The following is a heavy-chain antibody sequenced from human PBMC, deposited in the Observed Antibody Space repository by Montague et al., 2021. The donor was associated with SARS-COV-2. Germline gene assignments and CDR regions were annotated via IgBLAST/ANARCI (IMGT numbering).Heavy chain of an antibody. V-gene: IGHV4-31*03. CDR2: LYYNGMT. CDR3: VSSMPGNQFQFDY. D-gene: IGHD1-14*01. J-gene: IGHJ4*02. Sequence: TLSLTCSVSGGSITSGGYYWTWIRQRPGGDLEWLGYLYYNGMTHYSPSLKSRASFSLDTSKNQFSLKLTSATATASALYFCVSSMPGNQFQFDYWGQGALVTVSS. CDR1: GGSITSGGYY.